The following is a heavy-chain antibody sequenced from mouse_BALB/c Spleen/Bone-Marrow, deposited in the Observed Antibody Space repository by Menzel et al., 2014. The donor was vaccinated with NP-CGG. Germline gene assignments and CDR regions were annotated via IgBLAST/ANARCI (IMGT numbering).Heavy chain of an antibody. CDR2: ISDGVSYT. CDR1: GFTFSDFY. J-gene: IGHJ4*01. Sequence: EVKVVESGGGLVKPGGSLKLSCAASGFTFSDFYMFWVRQTPEKRLEWVATISDGVSYTYYPDSVKGRFTVSRDNARNNLYLQMSSLKSEDTAMYYCARAPPYDFYTMDYWGQGISVTVSS. D-gene: IGHD2-12*01. CDR3: ARAPPYDFYTMDY. V-gene: IGHV5-4*02.